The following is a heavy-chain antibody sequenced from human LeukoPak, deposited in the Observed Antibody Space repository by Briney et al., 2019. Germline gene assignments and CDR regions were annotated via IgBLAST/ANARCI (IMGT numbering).Heavy chain of an antibody. CDR3: RAATYGGVDASDI. Sequence: SAKVSCKASGGTFSSYAISWVRQAPGQGLEWMGGIIPIFGTANYAQKFQGRVTITADESTSTAYMELSSLRSEDTAVYYCRAATYGGVDASDIWGQGTMVTVSS. CDR1: GGTFSSYA. D-gene: IGHD6-13*01. V-gene: IGHV1-69*13. CDR2: IIPIFGTA. J-gene: IGHJ3*02.